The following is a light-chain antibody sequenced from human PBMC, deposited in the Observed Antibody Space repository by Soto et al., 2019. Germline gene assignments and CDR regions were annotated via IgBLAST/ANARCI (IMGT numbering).Light chain of an antibody. CDR3: IQGSHWPRT. J-gene: IGKJ1*01. CDR2: KVS. CDR1: QSLVNSDGNTY. V-gene: IGKV2-30*01. Sequence: EVVMTQSPLSLPVTLGQPASISCRSSQSLVNSDGNTYLNWFHQRPGQSPRRLIYKVSNRDSGVPDRFSGSGSDTDFTLRISRVDAEDVGVYYCIQGSHWPRTFGQGSRVEIK.